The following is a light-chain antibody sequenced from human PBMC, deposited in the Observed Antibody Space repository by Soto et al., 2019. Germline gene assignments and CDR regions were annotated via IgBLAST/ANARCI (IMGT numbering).Light chain of an antibody. CDR1: QSVSSY. J-gene: IGKJ5*01. CDR2: GAS. Sequence: EIVLTQSPATLSLSPGERATLSCRASQSVSSYLAWYQQKPGQAPRLLIYGASSRATDIPDRFSGSGSGTDFTLTISRLEPEDFAVYYCQQYGSSLTFGQGTRLEIK. V-gene: IGKV3-20*01. CDR3: QQYGSSLT.